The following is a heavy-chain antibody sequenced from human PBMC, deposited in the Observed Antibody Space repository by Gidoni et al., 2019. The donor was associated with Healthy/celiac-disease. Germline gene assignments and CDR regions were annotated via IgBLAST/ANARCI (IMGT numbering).Heavy chain of an antibody. V-gene: IGHV4-39*01. CDR3: ARRTGWGGYFDY. J-gene: IGHJ4*02. CDR2: IYYSGCT. CDR1: GGSISSSSYY. Sequence: QLQLQESGPGLVKPSETLSLTCTVSGGSISSSSYYWGWIRQPPGKGLEWIGSIYYSGCTYYNPSLKSRVTISVDTSKNQFSLKLSSVTAADTAVYYCARRTGWGGYFDYWGQGTLVTVSS. D-gene: IGHD3-16*01.